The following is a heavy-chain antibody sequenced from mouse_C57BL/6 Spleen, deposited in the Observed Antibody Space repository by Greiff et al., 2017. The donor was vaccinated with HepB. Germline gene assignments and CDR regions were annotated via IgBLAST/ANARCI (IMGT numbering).Heavy chain of an antibody. D-gene: IGHD2-3*01. J-gene: IGHJ3*01. Sequence: VQLQQSGAELVRPGASVTLSCKASGYTFTDYEMHWVKQTPVHGLEWIGAIDPETGGTAYNQKFKGKAILTADKSSSTAYMELRSLTSEDSAVYYCTRDDGYYVVAYGGQGTLVTVSA. V-gene: IGHV1-15*01. CDR2: IDPETGGT. CDR3: TRDDGYYVVAY. CDR1: GYTFTDYE.